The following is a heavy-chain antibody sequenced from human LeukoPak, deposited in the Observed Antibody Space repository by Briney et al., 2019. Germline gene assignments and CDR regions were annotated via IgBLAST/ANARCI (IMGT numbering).Heavy chain of an antibody. Sequence: SVKVSCKASGGTFSSYAISWVRQAHGQGLEWVGGIIPIFGTANYAQKFQGRVTITADESTSTAYMELSSLRSEDTAVYYCARLITIFGVVDSRHFDYWGQGTLVTVSS. V-gene: IGHV1-69*01. D-gene: IGHD3-3*01. J-gene: IGHJ4*02. CDR1: GGTFSSYA. CDR2: IIPIFGTA. CDR3: ARLITIFGVVDSRHFDY.